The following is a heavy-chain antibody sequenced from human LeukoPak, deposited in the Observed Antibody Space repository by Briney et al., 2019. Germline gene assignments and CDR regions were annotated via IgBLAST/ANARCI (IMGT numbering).Heavy chain of an antibody. D-gene: IGHD3-22*01. CDR3: ARDGGVVVILRNWFDP. J-gene: IGHJ5*02. CDR2: IYYSGST. Sequence: SETLSLTCTVSGGSISSYYWGWIRQPPGKGLEWIGSIYYSGSTYYNPSLKSRVTISVDTSKNQFSLKLSSVTAADTAVYYCARDGGVVVILRNWFDPWGQGTLVTVSS. V-gene: IGHV4-39*07. CDR1: GGSISSYY.